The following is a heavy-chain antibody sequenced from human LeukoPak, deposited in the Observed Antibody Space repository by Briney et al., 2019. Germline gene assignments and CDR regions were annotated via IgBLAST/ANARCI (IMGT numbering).Heavy chain of an antibody. CDR2: IKQDGSEK. J-gene: IGHJ4*02. CDR1: GFTFSSYG. CDR3: ARGGGYCSGGSCHHDY. D-gene: IGHD2-15*01. V-gene: IGHV3-7*01. Sequence: GGSLRLSCAASGFTFSSYGMHWVRQAPGKGLEWVANIKQDGSEKYYVDSVKGRFTISRDNAKNSLYLQMNSLRAEDTAVYYCARGGGYCSGGSCHHDYWGQGTLVTVSS.